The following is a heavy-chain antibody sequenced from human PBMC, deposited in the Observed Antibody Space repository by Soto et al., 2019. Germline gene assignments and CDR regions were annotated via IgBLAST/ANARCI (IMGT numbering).Heavy chain of an antibody. J-gene: IGHJ6*02. V-gene: IGHV1-24*01. CDR1: GYTLTELS. D-gene: IGHD3-22*01. CDR2: FDPEDGET. Sequence: ASVKVSCKVSGYTLTELSMHWVRQAPGKGLEWMGGFDPEDGETIYAQKFQGRVTMTEDTSTDTAYMELSSLRSEDTAVYYCATNPHSSGYYEHDYYYYGMDVWGQGTTVTVSS. CDR3: ATNPHSSGYYEHDYYYYGMDV.